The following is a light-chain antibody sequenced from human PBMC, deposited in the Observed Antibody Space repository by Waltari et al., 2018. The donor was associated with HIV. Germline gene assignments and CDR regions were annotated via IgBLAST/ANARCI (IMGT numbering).Light chain of an antibody. J-gene: IGLJ2*01. Sequence: QSALTQPASVSGSPGQSVTIPCAGSNSDVGGYDLVSWYQHHPGKAPKRLIYEVTKRPSGVSNRFSGSKSGNTASLTISGLQAEDEADYYCCSYAGSHTFVVFGGGTKLTVL. CDR1: NSDVGGYDL. V-gene: IGLV2-23*02. CDR3: CSYAGSHTFVV. CDR2: EVT.